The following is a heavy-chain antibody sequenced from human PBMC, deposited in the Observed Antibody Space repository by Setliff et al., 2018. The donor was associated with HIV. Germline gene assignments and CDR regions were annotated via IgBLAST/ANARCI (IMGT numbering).Heavy chain of an antibody. CDR2: IYPGDSDT. D-gene: IGHD3-9*01. J-gene: IGHJ3*02. CDR3: ARGPLLDYDILTGYYHDAFDI. V-gene: IGHV5-51*01. CDR1: GYSFTTNW. Sequence: PGESLKISCKGSGYSFTTNWIGWVRQMPGKGLEWMGVIYPGDSDTRYRPSFQGQVTISADKSISTAYLQWSRLKASDTAMYYCARGPLLDYDILTGYYHDAFDIWGQGTMVT.